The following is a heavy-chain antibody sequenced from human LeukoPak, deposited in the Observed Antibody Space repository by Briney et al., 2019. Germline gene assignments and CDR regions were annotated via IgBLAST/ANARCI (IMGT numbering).Heavy chain of an antibody. CDR3: AGDYGDYGWFDP. V-gene: IGHV4-59*01. Sequence: PSETLSLTCTVSGGSISSYYWSWIRQPPGKGLEWLGYIYYSGSTNYNPSLKSRVTISVDTSKNQFSLKLSSVTAADTAVHYCAGDYGDYGWFDPWGQGTLVTVSS. D-gene: IGHD4-17*01. J-gene: IGHJ5*02. CDR1: GGSISSYY. CDR2: IYYSGST.